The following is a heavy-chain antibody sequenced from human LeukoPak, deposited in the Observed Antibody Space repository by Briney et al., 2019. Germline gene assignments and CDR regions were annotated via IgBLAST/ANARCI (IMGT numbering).Heavy chain of an antibody. Sequence: SETLSLTCTVSGGSISSHYWSWLRQPPGKGLEWIGYIYYSGSTNYNPSLKSRVTISVDTSKNQFSLKLSSVTAADTAVYYCARLYRRGAGYSYGYYFDYWGQGALVTVSS. CDR3: ARLYRRGAGYSYGYYFDY. CDR1: GGSISSHY. D-gene: IGHD5-18*01. J-gene: IGHJ4*02. CDR2: IYYSGST. V-gene: IGHV4-59*11.